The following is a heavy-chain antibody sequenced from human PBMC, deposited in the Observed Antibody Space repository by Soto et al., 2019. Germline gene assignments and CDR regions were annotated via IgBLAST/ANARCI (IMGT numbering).Heavy chain of an antibody. CDR1: GGSISSYY. J-gene: IGHJ4*02. CDR2: IYYSGST. CDR3: ARGIMLGTTRFDY. Sequence: PSETLSLTCTVSGGSISSYYWSWIRQPPGKGLEWIGYIYYSGSTNYNPSLKSRVTISVDTSKNQFSLKLSSVTAADTAVYYCARGIMLGTTRFDYWGQGTLVTVSS. D-gene: IGHD4-17*01. V-gene: IGHV4-59*01.